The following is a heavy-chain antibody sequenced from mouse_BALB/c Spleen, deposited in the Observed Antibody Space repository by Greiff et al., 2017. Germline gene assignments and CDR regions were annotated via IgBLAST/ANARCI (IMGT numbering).Heavy chain of an antibody. CDR1: GYTFTSYW. V-gene: IGHV1S81*02. CDR2: INPSNGRT. CDR3: ARGTASWFAY. D-gene: IGHD3-3*01. J-gene: IGHJ3*01. Sequence: VQLQQPGAELVKPGASVKLSCKASGYTFTSYWMHWVKQRPGQGLEWIGEINPSNGRTNYNEKFKSKATLTVDKSSSTAYMQLSSLTSEDSAVYYCARGTASWFAYWGQGTLVTVSA.